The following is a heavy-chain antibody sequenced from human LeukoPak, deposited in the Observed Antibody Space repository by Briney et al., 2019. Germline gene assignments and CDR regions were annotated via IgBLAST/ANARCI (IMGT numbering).Heavy chain of an antibody. J-gene: IGHJ6*04. V-gene: IGHV4-34*01. CDR1: GGSFSGYY. D-gene: IGHD2-15*01. CDR2: INHSGST. Sequence: SETLSLTCAVYGGSFSGYYWSWIGQPPGKGLEWIGEINHSGSTNYNPSLKSRVTISVDTSKNQFSLKLSSVTAADTAVYYCARVGYCSGGSCYLHGMDVWGKGTTVTVSS. CDR3: ARVGYCSGGSCYLHGMDV.